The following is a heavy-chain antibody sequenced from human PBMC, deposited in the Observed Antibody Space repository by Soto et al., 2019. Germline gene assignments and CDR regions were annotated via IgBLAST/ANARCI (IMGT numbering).Heavy chain of an antibody. V-gene: IGHV3-7*01. D-gene: IGHD6-19*01. CDR2: IKQDGSDR. Sequence: EVQLVESGGGLVQPGGSLRLSCAASGFSLSDYWMNWVRQAPGKGLEWVAIIKQDGSDRYYVDSVKGRFTISRDNAKNSLYLQMSSLRVEDTALYYCARGRGWLHDYWGQGTLVTVCS. J-gene: IGHJ4*02. CDR3: ARGRGWLHDY. CDR1: GFSLSDYW.